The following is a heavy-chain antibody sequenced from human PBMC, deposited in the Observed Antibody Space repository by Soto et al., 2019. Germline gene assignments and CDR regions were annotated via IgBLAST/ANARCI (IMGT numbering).Heavy chain of an antibody. CDR3: AKVSRKGSAIDFDY. D-gene: IGHD3-10*01. J-gene: IGHJ4*02. CDR2: VNPNNGDT. V-gene: IGHV1-8*01. Sequence: QVQLVQSGAELKKPGASVKVSCKASGYTFSNYVMNWVRQATGQGPEWIGWVNPNNGDTGYAQKFQGRVTLTTDISTTTAYMKLTSLRSEDTAIYYCAKVSRKGSAIDFDYWGQGTLITVSS. CDR1: GYTFSNYV.